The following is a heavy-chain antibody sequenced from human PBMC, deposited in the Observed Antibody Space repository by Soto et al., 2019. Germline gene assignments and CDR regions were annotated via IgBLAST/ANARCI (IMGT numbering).Heavy chain of an antibody. V-gene: IGHV1-69*01. D-gene: IGHD3-10*01. CDR2: IIPIFGTA. CDR1: GGTFSSYA. J-gene: IGHJ4*02. CDR3: ARDRARYYGSEGRCGY. Sequence: QVQLVQSGAEVKKPGSSVKVSCKASGGTFSSYAISWVRQAPGQGIEWMGGIIPIFGTANYAQKFQGRVTITADESTSTAYMELSSLRSEDTAVYYCARDRARYYGSEGRCGYWGQGTLVTVSS.